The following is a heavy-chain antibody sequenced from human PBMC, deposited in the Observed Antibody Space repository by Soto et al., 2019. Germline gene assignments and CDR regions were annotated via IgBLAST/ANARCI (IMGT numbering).Heavy chain of an antibody. CDR2: IYYSGST. CDR1: GGSISSGGYY. J-gene: IGHJ5*02. V-gene: IGHV4-31*03. CDR3: ARGHGDYFTADWFDP. Sequence: SETLSLTCTVSGGSISSGGYYWSWIRQHPGKGLEWIGYIYYSGSTYYNPSLKSRVTISVDTSKNQFSLKLSSVTAADTAVYYCARGHGDYFTADWFDPWGQGTLVTVSS. D-gene: IGHD4-17*01.